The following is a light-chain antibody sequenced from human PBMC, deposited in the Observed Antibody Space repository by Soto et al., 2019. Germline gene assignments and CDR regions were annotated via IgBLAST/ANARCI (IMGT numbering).Light chain of an antibody. CDR2: EVS. V-gene: IGLV2-14*01. Sequence: QSVLTQPASVSGSPGQSITSSCTGTSSDIGAYDYVSWYQQHPGKAPKLMIFEVSDRPSGASIRFSGSKSGNTASLTISGLQTEDEADYYCSSYTDTGHVVFGRGTKLTVL. CDR3: SSYTDTGHVV. CDR1: SSDIGAYDY. J-gene: IGLJ2*01.